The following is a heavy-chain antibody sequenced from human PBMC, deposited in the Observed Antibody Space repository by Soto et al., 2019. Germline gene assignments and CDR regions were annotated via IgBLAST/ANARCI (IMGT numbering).Heavy chain of an antibody. J-gene: IGHJ6*02. CDR1: GGTISRYY. CDR2: MYNTGST. D-gene: IGHD2-21*02. Sequence: QVQLQESGPGLVKPSETLSLTCTVSGGTISRYYWSWIRQPPGKGLEWIGYMYNTGSTVYNPSFKGRLPISVDTSKHPFSLKLNSVTAADTAVYYCARDLWGYCGTDCYPLDVWGQGTTVTVSS. CDR3: ARDLWGYCGTDCYPLDV. V-gene: IGHV4-59*01.